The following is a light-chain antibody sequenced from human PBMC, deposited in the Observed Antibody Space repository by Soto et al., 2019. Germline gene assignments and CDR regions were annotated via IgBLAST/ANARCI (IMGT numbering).Light chain of an antibody. CDR1: QPISSW. CDR3: QQANTLPYN. J-gene: IGKJ2*01. Sequence: DIQMTQSPSSMSASVGDRVTITCRASQPISSWLAWYQQKPGKAPNLLIYAASTLQAGVPSRFSGSGSGTDFTLTISSLQPEYSATYYCQQANTLPYNFGQGTKMEVK. CDR2: AAS. V-gene: IGKV1-12*02.